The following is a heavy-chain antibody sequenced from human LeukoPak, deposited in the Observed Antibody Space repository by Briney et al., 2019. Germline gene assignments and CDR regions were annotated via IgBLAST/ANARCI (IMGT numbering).Heavy chain of an antibody. CDR1: GFSFSSSS. Sequence: PGGSLRLSCAASGFSFSSSSMNWVRQAPGKGLEWVSSISSSSTNKYYADAVKGRFTISRDNAKNSLYLQMNSLRAEDTAVYYCAKDKGVYSNYARRWFQHWGQGTLVTVSS. CDR3: AKDKGVYSNYARRWFQH. V-gene: IGHV3-21*01. CDR2: ISSSSTNK. J-gene: IGHJ1*01. D-gene: IGHD4-11*01.